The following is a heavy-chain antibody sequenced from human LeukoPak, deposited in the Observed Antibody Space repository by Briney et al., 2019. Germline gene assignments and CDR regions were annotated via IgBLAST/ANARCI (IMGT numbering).Heavy chain of an antibody. CDR1: GFTFSSYW. J-gene: IGHJ6*02. Sequence: GGSLRLSCAASGFTFSSYWMHWVRQAPGKGLVWVSRINSDGSVTSYAGSVKGRFTISRDNAKNTLYLQMNSLRGEDTALYYCARGNYRTTYYYGVVVWGQGTTVTVSS. V-gene: IGHV3-74*01. CDR3: ARGNYRTTYYYGVVV. D-gene: IGHD4-11*01. CDR2: INSDGSVT.